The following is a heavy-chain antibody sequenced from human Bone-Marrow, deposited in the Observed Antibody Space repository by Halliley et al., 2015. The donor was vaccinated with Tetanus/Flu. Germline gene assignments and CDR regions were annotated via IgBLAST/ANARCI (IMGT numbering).Heavy chain of an antibody. V-gene: IGHV3-7*04. CDR2: IKQDGSEM. CDR3: ARGTNNYRF. J-gene: IGHJ4*02. Sequence: GLEWVANIKQDGSEMYYVDSVRGRFTISRDNAKNSLYLQVNSLRLEDTAVYYCARGTNNYRFWGQGTLVTVSP. D-gene: IGHD3-16*02.